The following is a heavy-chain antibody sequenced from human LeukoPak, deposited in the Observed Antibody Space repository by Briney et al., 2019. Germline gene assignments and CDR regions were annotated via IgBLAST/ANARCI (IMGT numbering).Heavy chain of an antibody. V-gene: IGHV4-61*01. Sequence: SQTLSLTCTVSGGSISSGSYYWSWIRQPPGKGLEWIGYIYYSGSTNYNPSLKSRVTISVDTSKNQFSLKLSSVTAADTAVYYCARSYGTYRFDYWGQGTLVTVSS. J-gene: IGHJ4*02. D-gene: IGHD3-10*01. CDR3: ARSYGTYRFDY. CDR1: GGSISSGSYY. CDR2: IYYSGST.